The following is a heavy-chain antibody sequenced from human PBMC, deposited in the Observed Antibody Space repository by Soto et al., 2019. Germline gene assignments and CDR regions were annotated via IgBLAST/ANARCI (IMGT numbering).Heavy chain of an antibody. CDR2: IYYSGST. V-gene: IGHV4-31*03. D-gene: IGHD3-9*01. Sequence: SETLSLTCTVSGGSISSGGYYWSWIHQHPGKGLEWIGYIYYSGSTYYNTSLKSRVTISVDTSKNQYYLKLSSVTAADTAVYYCASDPLPYYDILTGQYYYYGMDVWGQGTTVTVSS. CDR3: ASDPLPYYDILTGQYYYYGMDV. J-gene: IGHJ6*02. CDR1: GGSISSGGYY.